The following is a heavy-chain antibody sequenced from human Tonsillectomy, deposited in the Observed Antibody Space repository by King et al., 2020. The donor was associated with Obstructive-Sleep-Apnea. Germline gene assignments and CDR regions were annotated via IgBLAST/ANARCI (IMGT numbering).Heavy chain of an antibody. CDR2: INPNSGGT. CDR1: GYTFTGYH. D-gene: IGHD4-17*01. V-gene: IGHV1-2*02. J-gene: IGHJ4*02. CDR3: ATVAVATATYFFDY. Sequence: VQLVQSGAEVKKPGASVKVSCKASGYTFTGYHIHWVRQAPGHGLQWMGWINPNSGGTNYAQKFQGRVTMTRDASISPAYMELSRLTSDDTAVYYCATVAVATATYFFDYWGQGTLVTVSS.